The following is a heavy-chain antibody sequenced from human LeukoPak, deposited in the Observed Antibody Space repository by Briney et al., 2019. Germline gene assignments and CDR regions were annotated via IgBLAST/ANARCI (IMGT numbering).Heavy chain of an antibody. CDR3: ARDMGATSDI. J-gene: IGHJ4*02. CDR1: RYTLTRYA. D-gene: IGHD1-26*01. CDR2: INTNTGNP. V-gene: IGHV7-4-1*02. Sequence: APVRVSCKASRYTLTRYAMNCVRQTPGQGVECMGWINTNTGNPTYAQRFAGRFVFSLDTSVSTAYLQISSLKAEDTAVYYCARDMGATSDIWGQGTLVTVSS.